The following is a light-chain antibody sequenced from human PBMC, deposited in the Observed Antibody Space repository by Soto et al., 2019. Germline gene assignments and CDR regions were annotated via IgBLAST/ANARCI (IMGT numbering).Light chain of an antibody. CDR1: QSVSSTY. CDR3: QQDGSSSYT. CDR2: GAS. J-gene: IGKJ2*01. V-gene: IGKV3-20*01. Sequence: EIVLTQSPGTLSLSPGERATLSCRASQSVSSTYLAWYQPIPGQAPRLLIYGASSRATGIPDRFSGSRSGTDFTLTISRLEPEDFAVYFCQQDGSSSYTFGQGTKLEIK.